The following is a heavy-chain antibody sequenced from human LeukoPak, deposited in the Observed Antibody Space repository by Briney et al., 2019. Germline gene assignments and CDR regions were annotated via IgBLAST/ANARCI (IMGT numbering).Heavy chain of an antibody. J-gene: IGHJ4*02. V-gene: IGHV3-53*01. CDR2: IYSGGST. CDR3: ARERQYYFDY. CDR1: GFTVSSNY. Sequence: PGGSLRLSCAASGFTVSSNYMSWVRQTPRKGLEWVSVIYSGGSTYYADSVKGRFTISRDNSKNTLYLQMNSLRAEDTAVYYCARERQYYFDYWGQGTLVTVSS.